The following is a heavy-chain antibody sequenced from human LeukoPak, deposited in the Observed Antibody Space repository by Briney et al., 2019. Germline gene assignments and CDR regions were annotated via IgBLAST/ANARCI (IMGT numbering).Heavy chain of an antibody. CDR1: GFTFSSYA. Sequence: GRSLRLSCAASGFTFSSYAMHWVRQAPGKGLEWVAVISYDGSNKYYADSVKGRFTISRDNSKNMLYLQMNSLRAEDTAVYYCARDRPTYDILTGSAFDYWGQGTLVTVSS. CDR3: ARDRPTYDILTGSAFDY. D-gene: IGHD3-9*01. J-gene: IGHJ4*02. V-gene: IGHV3-30-3*01. CDR2: ISYDGSNK.